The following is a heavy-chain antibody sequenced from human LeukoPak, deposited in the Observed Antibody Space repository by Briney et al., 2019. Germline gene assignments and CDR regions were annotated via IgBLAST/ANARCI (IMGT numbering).Heavy chain of an antibody. J-gene: IGHJ4*02. Sequence: GGSLRLSCAASGFTFRNYWMGWVRQAPGKGLEWVANTKPDGSAEYYADSVRGRFTTSRDNANNLLYLQMNRLRAEDTAVYYCARVSSLAVAGFFDYWGQGILVTVSS. CDR3: ARVSSLAVAGFFDY. V-gene: IGHV3-7*01. D-gene: IGHD6-19*01. CDR2: TKPDGSAE. CDR1: GFTFRNYW.